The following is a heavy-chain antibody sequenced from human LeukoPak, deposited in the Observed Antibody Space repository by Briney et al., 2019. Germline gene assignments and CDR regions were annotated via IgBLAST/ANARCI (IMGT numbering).Heavy chain of an antibody. CDR3: ARGGSGWFSDS. D-gene: IGHD6-19*01. V-gene: IGHV1-18*01. CDR1: GYTFTTYG. Sequence: ASVKVSCKASGYTFTTYGIAWVRQAPGQGLEWMGWINPYNGNTDFAQKLQGRVTPTTDTSTSTAYMELRSLRSDDTAMYYCARGGSGWFSDSWGQGTLVTASS. J-gene: IGHJ4*02. CDR2: INPYNGNT.